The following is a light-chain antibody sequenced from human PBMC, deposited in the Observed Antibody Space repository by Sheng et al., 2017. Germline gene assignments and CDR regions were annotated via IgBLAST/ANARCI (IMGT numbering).Light chain of an antibody. CDR1: QGINNY. V-gene: IGKV1-33*01. J-gene: IGKJ3*01. Sequence: DIQLTQSPSFLSASVGDRVTITCRASQGINNYLAWYQQKPGKAPNLLIYEATNLGAGVPSRFSGSGSGTDFRLVINSLQPEDFATYYCQQYEDLPPFSFGPGTRVDFK. CDR3: QQYEDLPPFS. CDR2: EAT.